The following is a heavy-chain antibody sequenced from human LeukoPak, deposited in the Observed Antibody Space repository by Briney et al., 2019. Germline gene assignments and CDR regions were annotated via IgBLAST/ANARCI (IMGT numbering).Heavy chain of an antibody. D-gene: IGHD5-24*01. V-gene: IGHV4-34*01. CDR1: GGSFSGYY. CDR2: INHSGST. CDR3: ARADLRWLQTFDY. Sequence: SETLSLTCAVYGGSFSGYYWSWIRQPPGKGLEWIGEINHSGSTNYNPSLKSRVTISVDTSKNQFSLKLSSVTAADTAVYYCARADLRWLQTFDYWGQGTLVTVSS. J-gene: IGHJ4*02.